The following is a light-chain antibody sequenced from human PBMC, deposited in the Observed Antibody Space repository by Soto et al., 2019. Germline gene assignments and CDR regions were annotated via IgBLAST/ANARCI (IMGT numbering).Light chain of an antibody. CDR1: QSISRY. CDR2: AAS. J-gene: IGKJ2*01. Sequence: DIQMNQSPSSLSASVGDRVTITCRASQSISRYLNWYQQIPGEAPKLLIYAASSLQSGVPSRFSGSGSGTDFTLTVSSLQPEDVATYYCQQGYSTPHTFGQGTKLEIK. V-gene: IGKV1-39*01. CDR3: QQGYSTPHT.